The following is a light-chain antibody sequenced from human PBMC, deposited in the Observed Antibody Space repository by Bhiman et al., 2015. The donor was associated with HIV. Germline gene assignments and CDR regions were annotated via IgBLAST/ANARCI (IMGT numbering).Light chain of an antibody. V-gene: IGLV3-21*04. CDR1: NIGSKS. Sequence: GPGKTATITCGGNNIGSKSVHWYQQKPGQAPVLVIYYDSDRPSGIPERFSGSNSGNTATLTISRVEAGNEADYYCQVWDSSSDHPLFGGGAKLTVL. CDR2: YDS. CDR3: QVWDSSSDHPL. J-gene: IGLJ3*02.